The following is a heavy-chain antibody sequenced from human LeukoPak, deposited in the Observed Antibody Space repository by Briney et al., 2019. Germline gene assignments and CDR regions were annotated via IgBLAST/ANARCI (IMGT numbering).Heavy chain of an antibody. D-gene: IGHD3-3*01. V-gene: IGHV3-30*02. CDR3: AAPNDFWNGYDYYMDV. CDR2: IRGDGKSQ. J-gene: IGHJ6*03. Sequence: GGSLRLSGVAPGITFRSYGMHWVRQFPGKGLEGVAFIRGDGKSQYYVDSVKGRFFISRDNSKNTLYLQMNSLRAEDTAVYYCAAPNDFWNGYDYYMDVWGKGTTVSVSS. CDR1: GITFRSYG.